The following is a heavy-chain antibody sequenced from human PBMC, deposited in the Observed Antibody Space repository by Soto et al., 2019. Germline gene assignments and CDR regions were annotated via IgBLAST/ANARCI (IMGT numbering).Heavy chain of an antibody. CDR3: AREPPYYYDSSGYPDY. J-gene: IGHJ4*02. V-gene: IGHV3-33*01. D-gene: IGHD3-22*01. CDR2: IWYDGSNK. Sequence: GGSLRLSCAASGFTFSSYGMHWVRQAPGKGLEWVAVIWYDGSNKYYADSVKGRFTISRDNSKNTLYLQMNSLRAEDTAVYYCAREPPYYYDSSGYPDYWGQGTLVTVSS. CDR1: GFTFSSYG.